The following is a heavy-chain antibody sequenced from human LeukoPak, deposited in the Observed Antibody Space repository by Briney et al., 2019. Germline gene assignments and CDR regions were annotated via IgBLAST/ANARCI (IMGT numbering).Heavy chain of an antibody. CDR2: ISGGGGST. CDR1: GFTFTSYS. D-gene: IGHD1-26*01. CDR3: AKGGKWDVTPFDY. V-gene: IGHV3-23*01. J-gene: IGHJ4*02. Sequence: GGSLRLSCAASGFTFTSYSMNWVRQAPGKGLEWVSTISGGGGSTYYADSVKGRFTISRDNAKNTLYLQVNSLRAEDTAVYYCAKGGKWDVTPFDYWGQGTLVTVSS.